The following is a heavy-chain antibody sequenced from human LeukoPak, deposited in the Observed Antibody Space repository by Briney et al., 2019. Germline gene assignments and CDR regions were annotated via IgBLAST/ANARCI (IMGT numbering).Heavy chain of an antibody. CDR2: IYPGDSDT. D-gene: IGHD3-10*01. Sequence: GESLKISCKGSGYSFTNYWIAWVRQMPGKGLEWMVLIYPGDSDTTYSPSFQGQVTISADKSISTAYLQWSSLRASDTAMYYCARRDYYGSGSYYNFDYWGQGTLVIVSS. CDR3: ARRDYYGSGSYYNFDY. CDR1: GYSFTNYW. V-gene: IGHV5-51*01. J-gene: IGHJ4*02.